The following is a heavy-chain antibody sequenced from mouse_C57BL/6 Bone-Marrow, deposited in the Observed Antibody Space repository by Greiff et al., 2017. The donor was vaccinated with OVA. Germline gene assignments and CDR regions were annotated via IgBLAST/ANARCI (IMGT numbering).Heavy chain of an antibody. J-gene: IGHJ1*03. CDR1: GYTFTSYW. D-gene: IGHD1-1*01. Sequence: VQLQQSGAELVRPGSSVKLSCKASGYTFTSYWMDWVKQRPGQGLEWIGNIYPSDSETHYNQKFKDKATLTVDKSSSTAYMQLSSLTSEDSAVYYCARRLRGSSPYWYFDVWGTGTTVTVSS. CDR3: ARRLRGSSPYWYFDV. V-gene: IGHV1-61*01. CDR2: IYPSDSET.